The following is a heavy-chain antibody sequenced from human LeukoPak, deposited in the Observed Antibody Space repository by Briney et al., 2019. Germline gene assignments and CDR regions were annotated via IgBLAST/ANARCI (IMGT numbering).Heavy chain of an antibody. CDR1: GDTFIRYG. J-gene: IGHJ4*02. D-gene: IGHD5-12*01. V-gene: IGHV1-18*01. CDR2: ISTGNGKT. CDR3: AREQSIYSGYDYVY. Sequence: ASVKVSCKASGDTFIRYGISWVRQAPGQGLEWMGWISTGNGKTNYGHKFQGRVTMTTDTSTSTAYMELRSLRSDDTAVYYCAREQSIYSGYDYVYWGQGTLVTVSS.